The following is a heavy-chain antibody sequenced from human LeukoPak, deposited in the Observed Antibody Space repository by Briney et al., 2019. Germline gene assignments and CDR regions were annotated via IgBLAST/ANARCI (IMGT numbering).Heavy chain of an antibody. D-gene: IGHD3-22*01. Sequence: GGSLRLSCAASGFTFRSYSMHWVRRAPGKGLEGVSYISSTSSTIYYADSVKGRFTISRDNAKNSLYLQMNSLRDEDTAVYYCARAAPYYYDSSGYSAFDSWGQGTMVTVSA. V-gene: IGHV3-48*02. J-gene: IGHJ3*02. CDR1: GFTFRSYS. CDR3: ARAAPYYYDSSGYSAFDS. CDR2: ISSTSSTI.